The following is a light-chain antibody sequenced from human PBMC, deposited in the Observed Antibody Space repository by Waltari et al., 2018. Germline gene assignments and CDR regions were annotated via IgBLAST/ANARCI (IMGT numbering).Light chain of an antibody. CDR2: DVS. J-gene: IGLJ2*01. Sequence: QSALTQPASVSGSPGQSITISCTGTSSAVGGYHYVSWYQQHPGKAPKLMIYDVSNRPSGVSNRFSGSKSGNTASLTISGLQAEDEADYYCSSYTSSSVFGGGTKLTVL. V-gene: IGLV2-14*03. CDR3: SSYTSSSV. CDR1: SSAVGGYHY.